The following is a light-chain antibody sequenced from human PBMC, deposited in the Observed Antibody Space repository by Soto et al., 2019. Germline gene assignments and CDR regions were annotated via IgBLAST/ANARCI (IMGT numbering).Light chain of an antibody. Sequence: QSVLTQPPSVSGAPGQTVTISCTGTSSNIGAGFDVHWYQQLPGAAPKLLTYANTDRPSGVPARFSGSKSVTSASLAITGLQPEDEADYFCLSYDTSRRGVFGGGTKLTVL. J-gene: IGLJ2*01. CDR2: ANT. V-gene: IGLV1-40*01. CDR1: SSNIGAGFD. CDR3: LSYDTSRRGV.